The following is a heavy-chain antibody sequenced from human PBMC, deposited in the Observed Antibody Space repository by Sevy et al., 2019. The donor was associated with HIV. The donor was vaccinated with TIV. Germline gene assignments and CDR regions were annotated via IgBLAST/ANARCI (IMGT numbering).Heavy chain of an antibody. CDR3: AKDFTGYNGMDV. D-gene: IGHD3-9*01. Sequence: GGSLRLSCAVSGIMFATSGMHWVRQAPGKGLEWVAVSSYDGRNKFYGDSVKGRFTISRDNSKNILFLQMNSLRAEDTAVYYCAKDFTGYNGMDVWGQGTMVTVSS. CDR1: GIMFATSG. J-gene: IGHJ6*02. V-gene: IGHV3-30*18. CDR2: SSYDGRNK.